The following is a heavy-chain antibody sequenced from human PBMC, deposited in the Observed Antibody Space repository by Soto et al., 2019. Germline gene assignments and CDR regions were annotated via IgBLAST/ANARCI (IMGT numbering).Heavy chain of an antibody. Sequence: EVQLVESGGGLVQPGGSLRLTCAASGFTLSGHWMSWVRQAPGKGLEWVANIKQDGSDKNYVDAVKGRFTISRDNAKNSLYLQRKSLRAEGTAWYYCARGGGNFDQWGQGTLVTVSS. CDR3: ARGGGNFDQ. CDR2: IKQDGSDK. V-gene: IGHV3-7*04. J-gene: IGHJ4*02. CDR1: GFTLSGHW. D-gene: IGHD3-16*01.